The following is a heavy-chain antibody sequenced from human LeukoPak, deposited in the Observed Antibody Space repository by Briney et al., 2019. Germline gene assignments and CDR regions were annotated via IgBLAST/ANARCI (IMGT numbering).Heavy chain of an antibody. J-gene: IGHJ4*02. Sequence: GESLKISCMGSGYRFTNYWIGWVRQMPGEGLEWMGVIYPGDSDTRYRPSFQGQVTISADKSISTAYLQWSSLKASDTAMYYCATAGYTSGWYYWGQGTLVTVSS. CDR2: IYPGDSDT. CDR3: ATAGYTSGWYY. D-gene: IGHD6-19*01. V-gene: IGHV5-51*01. CDR1: GYRFTNYW.